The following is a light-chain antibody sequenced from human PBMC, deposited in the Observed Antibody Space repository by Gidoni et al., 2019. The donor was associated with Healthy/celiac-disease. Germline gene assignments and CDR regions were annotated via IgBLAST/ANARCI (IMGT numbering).Light chain of an antibody. CDR3: QQYNSYSRT. Sequence: DIQMTQSPSTLSASVGDRVTITCRASQSISSWLAWYQQKPGKAPKLLIYKASSLESGVPSRFSGSGSGTEFTLTISSLKPDDFATYYCQQYNSYSRTFXQXTKVEIK. CDR1: QSISSW. J-gene: IGKJ1*01. V-gene: IGKV1-5*03. CDR2: KAS.